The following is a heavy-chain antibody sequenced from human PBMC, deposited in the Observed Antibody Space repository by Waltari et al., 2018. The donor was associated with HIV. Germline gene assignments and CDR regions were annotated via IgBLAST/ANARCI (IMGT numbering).Heavy chain of an antibody. CDR1: GLSFDDYA. D-gene: IGHD3-10*02. V-gene: IGHV3-9*01. CDR3: ARGPMYKWFDP. J-gene: IGHJ5*02. Sequence: EVQLVESGGDLVQPGGSLSLSCAASGLSFDDYAMHWVRQAPGKGLEWVSGISWRSGNIAYADSVRGRFTISRDNAKNSLYLRMNSLRPDDTGFYYCARGPMYKWFDPWGQGTLVTVSS. CDR2: ISWRSGNI.